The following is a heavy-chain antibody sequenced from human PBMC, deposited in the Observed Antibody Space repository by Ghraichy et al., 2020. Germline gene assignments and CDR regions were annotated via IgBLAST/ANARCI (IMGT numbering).Heavy chain of an antibody. CDR1: GFTFSSYA. Sequence: GGSLRLSCAASGFTFSSYAMHWVRQAPGKGLEWVAVISYDGSNKYYADSVKGRFTISRDNSKNTLYLQMNSLRAEDTAVYYCARGDLAGESFQHWGQGTLVTVSS. CDR2: ISYDGSNK. J-gene: IGHJ1*01. D-gene: IGHD3-10*01. V-gene: IGHV3-30*04. CDR3: ARGDLAGESFQH.